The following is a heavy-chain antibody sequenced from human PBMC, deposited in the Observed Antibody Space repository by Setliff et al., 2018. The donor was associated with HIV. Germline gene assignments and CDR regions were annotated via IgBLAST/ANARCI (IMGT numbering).Heavy chain of an antibody. D-gene: IGHD2-15*01. Sequence: ASVKVSCKASGYTFTSYYIHWVRQAPGQGLEWMGVIHTSGGSTSYAQSFQDRVTMTRDTSTSTVYMGLSSLRSEDTAVYYCARVRYCSGGSCYGGEYWFDPWGQGTLVTVSS. CDR1: GYTFTSYY. V-gene: IGHV1-46*01. CDR2: IHTSGGST. J-gene: IGHJ5*02. CDR3: ARVRYCSGGSCYGGEYWFDP.